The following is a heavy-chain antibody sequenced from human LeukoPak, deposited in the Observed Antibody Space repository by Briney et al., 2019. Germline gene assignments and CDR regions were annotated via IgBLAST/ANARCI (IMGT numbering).Heavy chain of an antibody. CDR1: GGSISSYY. J-gene: IGHJ4*02. CDR3: ARGRRVRYRDYYFDY. V-gene: IGHV4-59*12. CDR2: IYYSGST. D-gene: IGHD4-17*01. Sequence: SETLSLTCTVSGGSISSYYWSWIRQPPGKGLEWIGYIYYSGSTNYNPSLKSRVTISVDTSKNQFSLKLSSVTAADTAVYYCARGRRVRYRDYYFDYWGQGTLVTVSS.